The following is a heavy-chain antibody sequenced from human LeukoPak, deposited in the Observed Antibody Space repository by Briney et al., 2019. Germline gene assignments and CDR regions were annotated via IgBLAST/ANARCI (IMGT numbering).Heavy chain of an antibody. D-gene: IGHD3-22*01. CDR2: INTDGSSL. CDR1: GFTFSSYW. Sequence: PGGSLRLSCAASGFTFSSYWMYWVRHAPGKGPVWVARINTDGSSLNYADSVKGRFTISRDNAKNTLYLQMNSLGAEDTAAYYCARRINYYDSSGYYYVRYFDSWGQGTLVAVSS. CDR3: ARRINYYDSSGYYYVRYFDS. J-gene: IGHJ4*02. V-gene: IGHV3-74*01.